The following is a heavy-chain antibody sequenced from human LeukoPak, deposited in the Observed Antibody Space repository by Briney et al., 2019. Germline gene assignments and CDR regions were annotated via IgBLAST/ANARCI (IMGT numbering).Heavy chain of an antibody. D-gene: IGHD2-2*01. V-gene: IGHV4-59*01. J-gene: IGHJ6*03. CDR2: IYYSGST. Sequence: SETLSLTCTVSGGSISSYYWSWIRQPPGKGLEWIGYIYYSGSTNYNPSLKSRVTISVDTSKNQFSLKLSSVTAADTAVYYCARRIPAGSEYYMDVWGKGTTVTVSS. CDR1: GGSISSYY. CDR3: ARRIPAGSEYYMDV.